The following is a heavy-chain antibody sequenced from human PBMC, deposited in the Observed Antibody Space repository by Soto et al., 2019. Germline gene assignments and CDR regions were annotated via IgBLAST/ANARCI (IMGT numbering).Heavy chain of an antibody. V-gene: IGHV4-39*01. CDR2: IYYSGST. CDR1: GGSISRSSYY. CDR3: ATHQGYYGSGSYCFDY. Sequence: SETLSLTCTVSGGSISRSSYYWGWIRQPPGKGLEWIGSIYYSGSTYYNPSLKSRVTISVDTSKNQFSLKLSSMTAADAAVYYCATHQGYYGSGSYCFDYWGRGTQVTVSS. J-gene: IGHJ4*02. D-gene: IGHD3-10*01.